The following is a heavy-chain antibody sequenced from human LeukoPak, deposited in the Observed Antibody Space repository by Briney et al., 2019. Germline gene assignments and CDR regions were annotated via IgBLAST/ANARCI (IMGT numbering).Heavy chain of an antibody. CDR1: GFTFSSYS. J-gene: IGHJ4*02. Sequence: PGGSLRLSCAASGFTFSSYSMNWVRQAPGKGLEWVSSISSSSSYIYYADSVKGRFTISRDNSENTLYLQMNTLISEDTAMYYCAKEIWPTVTTPGRTYFDYWGQGALVTVSS. CDR2: ISSSSSYI. CDR3: AKEIWPTVTTPGRTYFDY. D-gene: IGHD4-17*01. V-gene: IGHV3-21*01.